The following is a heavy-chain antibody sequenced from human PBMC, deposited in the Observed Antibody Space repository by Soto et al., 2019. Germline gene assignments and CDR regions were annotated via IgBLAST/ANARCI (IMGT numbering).Heavy chain of an antibody. D-gene: IGHD2-2*01. CDR2: INHSGST. V-gene: IGHV4-34*01. CDR1: GGSFSGYY. CDR3: ARVTCSSTSCYLGY. J-gene: IGHJ4*02. Sequence: SETLSLTCAVYGGSFSGYYWSWIRQPPGKGLEWIGEINHSGSTNYNPSLKSRVTISVDTSKNQFSLKLSSVTAADTAVYYCARVTCSSTSCYLGYWGQGPLVTASS.